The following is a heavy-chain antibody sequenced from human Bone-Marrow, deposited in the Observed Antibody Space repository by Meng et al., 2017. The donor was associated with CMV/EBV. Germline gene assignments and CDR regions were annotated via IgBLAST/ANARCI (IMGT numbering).Heavy chain of an antibody. D-gene: IGHD3-3*01. CDR2: IYYSGNT. Sequence: RRSSYWAWIRPPPGKGLEWIGSIYYSGNTYYNPSLKSRVTVSIDTSRNQFSLKLSSVTAADTAVYYCARQYAPISYYDFWSGYFDYWGQGALVTVSS. CDR3: ARQYAPISYYDFWSGYFDY. CDR1: RRSSY. J-gene: IGHJ4*02. V-gene: IGHV4-39*01.